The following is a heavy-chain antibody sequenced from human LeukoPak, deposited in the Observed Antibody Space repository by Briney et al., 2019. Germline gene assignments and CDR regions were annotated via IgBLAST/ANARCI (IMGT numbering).Heavy chain of an antibody. CDR1: GFTFSNYG. Sequence: GGSLRLSCAASGFTFSNYGMHWVRQAPGKGLEWVAVVSSDGNSKYYADSTKGRFTISRDNSKNTLYLQINSLRADDTAVFYCAKDGGRAAAGTVDSWGQGALVTVSS. V-gene: IGHV3-30*18. CDR3: AKDGGRAAAGTVDS. D-gene: IGHD6-13*01. J-gene: IGHJ4*02. CDR2: VSSDGNSK.